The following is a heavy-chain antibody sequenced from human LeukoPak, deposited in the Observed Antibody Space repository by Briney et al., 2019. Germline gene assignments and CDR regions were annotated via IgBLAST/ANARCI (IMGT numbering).Heavy chain of an antibody. J-gene: IGHJ6*02. V-gene: IGHV4-4*02. D-gene: IGHD2-8*01. CDR1: GFIFDDYG. Sequence: GSLRLPCAASGFIFDDYGMTWVRQPPGKGLEWIGEIYHSGSINYNPSLKSRVTISVDKSKNQLSLRLTSVTAADTAVYYCARDNGAIRAYYYHGMDVWGQGTTVTVSS. CDR2: IYHSGSI. CDR3: ARDNGAIRAYYYHGMDV.